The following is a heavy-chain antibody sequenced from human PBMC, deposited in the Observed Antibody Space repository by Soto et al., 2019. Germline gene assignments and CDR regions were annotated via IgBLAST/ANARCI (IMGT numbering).Heavy chain of an antibody. CDR3: ARGSDTAMEYYYYYGMDV. Sequence: GASVKVSCKASGYTFTSYYMHWVRQAPGQGLEWMGIINPSGGSTSYAQKFQGRVTMTRDTSTSTVYMELSSLRSEDTAVYYCARGSDTAMEYYYYYGMDVWGQGTTVTVS. D-gene: IGHD5-18*01. V-gene: IGHV1-46*01. J-gene: IGHJ6*02. CDR1: GYTFTSYY. CDR2: INPSGGST.